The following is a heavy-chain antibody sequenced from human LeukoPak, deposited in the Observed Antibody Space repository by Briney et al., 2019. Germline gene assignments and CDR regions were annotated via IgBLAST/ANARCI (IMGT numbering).Heavy chain of an antibody. CDR2: MRSKAHNYAT. CDR3: TRREDSSSWYDSFDI. D-gene: IGHD6-13*01. CDR1: GFSFSGSA. J-gene: IGHJ3*02. Sequence: GGSLRLSCAASGFSFSGSAMFWVRQASGKGLEWVGRMRSKAHNYATAYAASVKGRFTISRDDSKNTAYLQMNSLKIEDTAVYYCTRREDSSSWYDSFDIWGQGTMVTVSS. V-gene: IGHV3-73*01.